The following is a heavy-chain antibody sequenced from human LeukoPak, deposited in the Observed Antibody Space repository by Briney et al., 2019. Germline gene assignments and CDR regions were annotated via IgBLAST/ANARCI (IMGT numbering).Heavy chain of an antibody. CDR2: ISYDGGNK. D-gene: IGHD3-3*01. CDR1: GFTFSSYG. CDR3: AKEKYDFWSGYADY. V-gene: IGHV3-30*18. Sequence: GGSLRLSCAASGFTFSSYGMHWVRQAPGKGLEWVAVISYDGGNKYYADSVKGRFTISRDNSKNTLYLQMNSLRAEDTAVYYCAKEKYDFWSGYADYWGQGTLVTVSS. J-gene: IGHJ4*02.